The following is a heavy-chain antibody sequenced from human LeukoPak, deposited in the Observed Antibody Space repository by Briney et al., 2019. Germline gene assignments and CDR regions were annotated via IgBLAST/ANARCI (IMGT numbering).Heavy chain of an antibody. V-gene: IGHV4-34*01. D-gene: IGHD3-10*01. CDR3: ARGGGPGLVDY. CDR1: GGSFSGYY. Sequence: PSETLSLTCAVYGGSFSGYYWSWIRQPPGKGLEWTGEINHSGSTNYNPSLKSRVTKSVDTSKNQFSLKLSSVTAADTAVYYCARGGGPGLVDYWGQGTLVTVSS. J-gene: IGHJ4*02. CDR2: INHSGST.